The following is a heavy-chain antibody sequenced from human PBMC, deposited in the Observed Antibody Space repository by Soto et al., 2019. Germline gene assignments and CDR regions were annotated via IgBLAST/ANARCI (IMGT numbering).Heavy chain of an antibody. V-gene: IGHV1-69*02. CDR3: AKSLLFVDHGYMDV. CDR2: IIPIQGKA. CDR1: GGSFTSYS. J-gene: IGHJ6*03. D-gene: IGHD2-21*01. Sequence: QVQLVQSGAELKKPGSSVKVSCEASGGSFTSYSFTWVRQAPGQGLEWMGRIIPIQGKANYALKFQDRVTITADRSTRTVYMVPTSLRPEDTAVYFCAKSLLFVDHGYMDVWGKGTTVTVSS.